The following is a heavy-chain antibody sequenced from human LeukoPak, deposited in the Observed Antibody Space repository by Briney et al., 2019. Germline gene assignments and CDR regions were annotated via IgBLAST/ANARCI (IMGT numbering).Heavy chain of an antibody. CDR2: ISSTGSTI. CDR3: ARDLISGDYTFDY. CDR1: GFTFSSFS. D-gene: IGHD4-11*01. V-gene: IGHV3-48*02. Sequence: GSLRLSCSVSGFTFSSFSMNWVRQAPGKGLEWVSYISSTGSTIYYANSVKGRFTVSRDNAKDSLYLQMNNLRDEGTAVYYCARDLISGDYTFDYWGQGALVAVSS. J-gene: IGHJ4*02.